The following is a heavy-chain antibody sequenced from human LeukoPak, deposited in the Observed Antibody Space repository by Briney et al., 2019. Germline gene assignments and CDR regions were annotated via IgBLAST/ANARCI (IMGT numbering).Heavy chain of an antibody. J-gene: IGHJ4*02. CDR2: ISSSSSYI. Sequence: PGGSLRLSCAASGFTFSSYSMNWVRQAPGKGLEWVSSISSSSSYIYHADSVKGRFTISRDNAKNSLYLQMNSLRAEDTAVYYCARDGMTYYDILTGDFDYWGQGTLVTVSS. CDR3: ARDGMTYYDILTGDFDY. V-gene: IGHV3-21*01. CDR1: GFTFSSYS. D-gene: IGHD3-9*01.